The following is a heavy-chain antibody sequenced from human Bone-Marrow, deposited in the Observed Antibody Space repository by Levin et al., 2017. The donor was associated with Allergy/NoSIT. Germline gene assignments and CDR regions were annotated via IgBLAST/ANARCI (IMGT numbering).Heavy chain of an antibody. Sequence: PGESLKISCQASGYSFGNYWIAWVRQVPGKGLEWMGLIYPADSDTKYNPSFQGQVTISADKSISTAYLQWSSLKASDTAKYYCARQGSGKYDFWSGYYHGPFDSWGQGALVTVSS. D-gene: IGHD3-3*01. J-gene: IGHJ4*02. CDR3: ARQGSGKYDFWSGYYHGPFDS. CDR1: GYSFGNYW. CDR2: IYPADSDT. V-gene: IGHV5-51*01.